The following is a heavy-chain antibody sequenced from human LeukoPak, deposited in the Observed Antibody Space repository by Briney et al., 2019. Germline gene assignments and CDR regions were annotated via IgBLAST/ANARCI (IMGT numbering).Heavy chain of an antibody. Sequence: QSGGSLRLSCAASGFTFSSNGMHWVRQAPGKGLEWVAFIRFDGSNTYYADSVKGRLTISRDTSKNTLYRQMNSLRPEDTAVYYCAKAGGSSWAVLDYWGQGTLVTVSS. D-gene: IGHD6-13*01. J-gene: IGHJ4*02. CDR2: IRFDGSNT. V-gene: IGHV3-30*02. CDR1: GFTFSSNG. CDR3: AKAGGSSWAVLDY.